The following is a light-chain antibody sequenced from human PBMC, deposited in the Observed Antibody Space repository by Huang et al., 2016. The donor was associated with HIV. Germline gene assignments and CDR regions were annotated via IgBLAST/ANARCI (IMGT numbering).Light chain of an antibody. Sequence: DIVMTQTPLSLSVAPGQPASISCNSTQSLLYIDGKTPVYWYLQKPGQPPHLLISEVSNRFSGVPDRFSGSGSGTHFTLTIVRVEAEDVAFYYCMQGMQLPFTFGQGTRLEIK. CDR1: QSLLYIDGKTP. CDR2: EVS. CDR3: MQGMQLPFT. V-gene: IGKV2D-29*01. J-gene: IGKJ5*01.